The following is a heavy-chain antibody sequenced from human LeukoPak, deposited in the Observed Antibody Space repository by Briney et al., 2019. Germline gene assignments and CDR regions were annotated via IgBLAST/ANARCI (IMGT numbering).Heavy chain of an antibody. Sequence: GESLKISCKGSGYSFTSYWIGWVRQMPGKGLEWMVIIYPGDSDTRYSPSFQGQVTISADKSISTAYLQWSSLKASDTAMYYCARHPLFRVGKRIVGADYYYFDYWGQGTLVTVSS. J-gene: IGHJ4*02. CDR3: ARHPLFRVGKRIVGADYYYFDY. V-gene: IGHV5-51*01. D-gene: IGHD1-26*01. CDR2: IYPGDSDT. CDR1: GYSFTSYW.